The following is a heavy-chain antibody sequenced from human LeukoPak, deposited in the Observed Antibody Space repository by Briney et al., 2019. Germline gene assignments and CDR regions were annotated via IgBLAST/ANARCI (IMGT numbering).Heavy chain of an antibody. CDR1: GFTFSSYA. V-gene: IGHV3-23*01. Sequence: GGSLRLSCAASGFTFSSYAMSWVRQAPGKGLEWVSAISGSGGSTYYADSVKGRFTISRDDSKNTLYLHMNSLRAEDTAVYYRAKGLGSGRGLYYLGPGGLVTVSS. CDR3: AKGLGSGRGLYY. D-gene: IGHD3-10*01. J-gene: IGHJ4*02. CDR2: ISGSGGST.